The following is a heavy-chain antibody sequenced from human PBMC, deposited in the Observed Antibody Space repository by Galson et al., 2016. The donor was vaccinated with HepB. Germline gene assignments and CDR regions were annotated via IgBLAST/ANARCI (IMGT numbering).Heavy chain of an antibody. D-gene: IGHD2-2*01. CDR3: ARDRVPAARNFYYGMDV. V-gene: IGHV3-33*08. J-gene: IGHJ6*02. CDR1: GFTFNSYA. Sequence: SLRLSCAASGFTFNSYAMSWVRQAPGKGLEWVALIWSDGSNKNYADSVKGRFTISRDNPKNTLYLQMNSLRAEDTAVYDCARDRVPAARNFYYGMDVWGQGTKVTVSS. CDR2: IWSDGSNK.